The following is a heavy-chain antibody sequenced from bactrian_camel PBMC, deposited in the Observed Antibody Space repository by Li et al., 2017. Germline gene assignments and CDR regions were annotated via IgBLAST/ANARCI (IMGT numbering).Heavy chain of an antibody. CDR2: IDAENTA. V-gene: IGHV3S55*01. CDR3: AADARQYAGSWRSLVADSFDY. CDR1: RYTSRYC. Sequence: VQLVESGGGSAQAGGSLRLSCVASRYTSRYCLAWFRQAPGKEREGVATIDAENTATYGKSVKGRFTISKDNAKNTLYLQMNSLKPEDTAMYYCAADARQYAGSWRSLVADSFDYWGQGTQVTVS. J-gene: IGHJ4*01. D-gene: IGHD6*01.